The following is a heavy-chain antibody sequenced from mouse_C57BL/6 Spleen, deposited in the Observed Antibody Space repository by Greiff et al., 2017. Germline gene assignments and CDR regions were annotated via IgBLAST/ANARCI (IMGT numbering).Heavy chain of an antibody. D-gene: IGHD1-1*01. Sequence: QVQLQQPGAELVKPGASVKLSCKASGYTFTSYWMHWVKQRPGQGLGWIGMIHPNSGSTNYNEKFKSKATLTVDKSSSTAYMQLSSLTSEDSAVYYCSTSLYYGSSYDAMGYWGQGTSVTVSS. CDR3: STSLYYGSSYDAMGY. CDR1: GYTFTSYW. CDR2: IHPNSGST. V-gene: IGHV1-64*01. J-gene: IGHJ4*01.